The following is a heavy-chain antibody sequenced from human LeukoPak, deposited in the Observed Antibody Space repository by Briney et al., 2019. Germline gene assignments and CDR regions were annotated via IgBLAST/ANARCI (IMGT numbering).Heavy chain of an antibody. D-gene: IGHD6-6*01. CDR3: AKDHLYSSSSAWFDP. J-gene: IGHJ5*02. Sequence: GGSLRLSCAASGFTFSSYGMHWVRQAPGKGLEWVAVISYDGSNKYYADSVKGRFTISRDNSKNTLYLQMNSLRAEDTAVYYCAKDHLYSSSSAWFDPWGQGTLVTVSS. CDR2: ISYDGSNK. V-gene: IGHV3-30*18. CDR1: GFTFSSYG.